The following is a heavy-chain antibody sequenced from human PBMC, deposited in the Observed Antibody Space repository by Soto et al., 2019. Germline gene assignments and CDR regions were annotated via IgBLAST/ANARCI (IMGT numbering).Heavy chain of an antibody. Sequence: QVQLQESGPGLVKPSQTLSLTCTVCGGSISSGGYYWSWIRQHPGKGLEWIGYIYYSGSTYYNPSLHSRLSSSFDACKISTLSQSPFLGFDEQTENCCKLLEEIWG. CDR1: GGSISSGGYY. V-gene: IGHV4-31*03. CDR2: IYYSGST. CDR3: CKLLEEI. D-gene: IGHD3-3*02. J-gene: IGHJ1*01.